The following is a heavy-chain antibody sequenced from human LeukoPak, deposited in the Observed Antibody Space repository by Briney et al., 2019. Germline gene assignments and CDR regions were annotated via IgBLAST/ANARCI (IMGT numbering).Heavy chain of an antibody. V-gene: IGHV4-34*01. CDR1: GGSISSYY. Sequence: PSETLSLTCTVSGGSISSYYWSWVRQPPGKGLEWIGEINHIGITNYNPSLKSRATISVDTSKNQFSLKLSSVSAADTAVYYCVRGTPRFDSWGQGTMVTVSS. CDR3: VRGTPRFDS. D-gene: IGHD4-23*01. J-gene: IGHJ5*01. CDR2: INHIGIT.